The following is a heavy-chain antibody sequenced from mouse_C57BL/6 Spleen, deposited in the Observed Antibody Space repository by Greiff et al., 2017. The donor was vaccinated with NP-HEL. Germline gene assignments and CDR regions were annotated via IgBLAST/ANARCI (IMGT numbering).Heavy chain of an antibody. CDR2: ISSGGDYI. CDR3: TRAVTGNYYFDY. D-gene: IGHD4-1*01. V-gene: IGHV5-9-1*02. J-gene: IGHJ2*01. CDR1: GFTFSSYA. Sequence: EVHLVESGEGLVKPGGSLKLSCAASGFTFSSYAMSWVRQTPEKRLEWVAYISSGGDYIYYADTVKGRFTISRDNARNTLYLQMSSLKSEDTAMYYCTRAVTGNYYFDYWGQGTTLTVSS.